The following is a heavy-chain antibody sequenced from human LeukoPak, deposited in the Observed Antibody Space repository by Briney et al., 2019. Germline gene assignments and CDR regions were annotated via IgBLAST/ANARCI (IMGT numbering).Heavy chain of an antibody. Sequence: PGGSLRLSCSASGXTFSSYTMHWVRQAPGKGLEYVSAISSNGGSTYYADSVKGRSTISRDNSKNTLYLQMSSLRAEDTAVYYCVKADYYDTSNYYYRYFQYWGQGTLVTVSS. D-gene: IGHD3-22*01. CDR2: ISSNGGST. V-gene: IGHV3-64D*09. J-gene: IGHJ1*01. CDR3: VKADYYDTSNYYYRYFQY. CDR1: GXTFSSYT.